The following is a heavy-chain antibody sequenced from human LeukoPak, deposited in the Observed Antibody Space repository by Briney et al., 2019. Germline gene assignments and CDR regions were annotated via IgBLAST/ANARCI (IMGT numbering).Heavy chain of an antibody. J-gene: IGHJ4*02. CDR1: GFIFSRYG. CDR3: VKEGVEYSYSYGDY. D-gene: IGHD3-16*01. Sequence: PGGSLRLSCAASGFIFSRYGMSWVRQAPGKGLEWVSAISGSGDSRYYADSVKGRITISRDNAENTLYLQMNNLRPDDTAFYFCVKEGVEYSYSYGDYWGQGTLVTVSS. V-gene: IGHV3-23*01. CDR2: ISGSGDSR.